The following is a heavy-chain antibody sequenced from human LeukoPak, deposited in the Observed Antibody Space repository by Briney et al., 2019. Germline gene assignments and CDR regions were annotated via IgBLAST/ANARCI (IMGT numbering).Heavy chain of an antibody. V-gene: IGHV3-48*02. Sequence: GGSLRLSCAASGFTFSSYSMNWVRQAPGKGLEWVSYISSSSSTIYYADSAKGRFTISRDNAKNSLYLQMNSLRDEDTAVYYCARVPLRMRIYYYYGMDVWGQGTTVTVSS. J-gene: IGHJ6*02. D-gene: IGHD2-8*01. CDR3: ARVPLRMRIYYYYGMDV. CDR1: GFTFSSYS. CDR2: ISSSSSTI.